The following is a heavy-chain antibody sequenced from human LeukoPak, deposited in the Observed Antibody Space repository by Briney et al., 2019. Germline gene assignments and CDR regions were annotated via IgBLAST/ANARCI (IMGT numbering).Heavy chain of an antibody. D-gene: IGHD2-15*01. CDR1: AFTLADFA. CDR2: ISWDIASI. CDR3: AKEKYKVEASSLGGFDY. Sequence: GGSLRPSCAPSAFTLADFAMHWVRQAPGKGLGWVSGISWDIASIVYAGSVKGRFTISRDNAKKSLYLQVNRLIAAQMALSYCAKEKYKVEASSLGGFDYWGQGTLVTVTS. V-gene: IGHV3-9*03. J-gene: IGHJ4*02.